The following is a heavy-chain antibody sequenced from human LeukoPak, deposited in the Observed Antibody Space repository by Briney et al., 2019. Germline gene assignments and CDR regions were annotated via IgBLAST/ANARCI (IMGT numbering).Heavy chain of an antibody. J-gene: IGHJ4*02. Sequence: QPGRSLRLSCAASGFTFSSYAMHWVRQAPGKGLEWVAVISYDGSNKYYADSVKGRFTISRDNSKNTLYLQMNSLRAEDTAVYYCARDPDTAMVKYFDYWGQGTLVTVSS. CDR3: ARDPDTAMVKYFDY. D-gene: IGHD5-18*01. CDR2: ISYDGSNK. CDR1: GFTFSSYA. V-gene: IGHV3-30-3*01.